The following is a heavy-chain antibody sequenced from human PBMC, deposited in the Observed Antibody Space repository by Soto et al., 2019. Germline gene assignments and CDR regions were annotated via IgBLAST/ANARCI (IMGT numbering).Heavy chain of an antibody. CDR2: IYSGGST. J-gene: IGHJ3*02. D-gene: IGHD3-22*01. Sequence: EVQLVETGGGLIQPGGSLRLSCAASGFTVSSNYMSWVRQAPGKGLEWVSVIYSGGSTYYADSVKGRFTISRDNSKNTRYLQMNSLRAEDTAVYYCATASVDDSSGYYPDDFDIWGQGTMVTVSS. V-gene: IGHV3-53*02. CDR1: GFTVSSNY. CDR3: ATASVDDSSGYYPDDFDI.